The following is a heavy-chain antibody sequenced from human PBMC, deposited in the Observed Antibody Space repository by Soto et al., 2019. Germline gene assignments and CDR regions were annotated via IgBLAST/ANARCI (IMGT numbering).Heavy chain of an antibody. J-gene: IGHJ5*02. Sequence: ASVKVSCKASGYTFTSYGISWVRQAPGQGLEWMGWISAYNGNTNYAQKLQGRVTMTTDTSTSTAYMELRSLRSDDTAVYYCARDPPYYDFWSGYYNWFDPWGQGTLVTVSS. V-gene: IGHV1-18*01. D-gene: IGHD3-3*01. CDR2: ISAYNGNT. CDR3: ARDPPYYDFWSGYYNWFDP. CDR1: GYTFTSYG.